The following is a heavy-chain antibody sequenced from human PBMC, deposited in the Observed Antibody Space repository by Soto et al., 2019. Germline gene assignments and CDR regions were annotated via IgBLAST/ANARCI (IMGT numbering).Heavy chain of an antibody. CDR1: GFSVSSSD. CDR3: GTSSRKDYHFAMDV. Sequence: GGSLRLSCAASGFSVSSSDMSWVRQVPGEGLEWVSVIYSGGSTHDADYVKGRFSVSRDTSKNTVDLQMNSLRVDDTAVYYCGTSSRKDYHFAMDVWGQATAVTVSS. D-gene: IGHD6-6*01. J-gene: IGHJ6*02. V-gene: IGHV3-53*01. CDR2: IYSGGST.